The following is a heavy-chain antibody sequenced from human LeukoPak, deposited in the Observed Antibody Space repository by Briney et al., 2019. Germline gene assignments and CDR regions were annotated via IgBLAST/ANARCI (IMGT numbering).Heavy chain of an antibody. J-gene: IGHJ6*02. CDR3: ARDLYYDILTGYRPLYYYYGMDV. CDR1: GGSFSGYY. Sequence: PSETLSLTCAVYGGSFSGYYWSWIRQPPGKGLEWIGEINHSGSTNYNPSLKSRVTISVDTSKNQFSLKLSSVTAADTAAYYCARDLYYDILTGYRPLYYYYGMDVWGQGTTVTVSS. V-gene: IGHV4-34*01. D-gene: IGHD3-9*01. CDR2: INHSGST.